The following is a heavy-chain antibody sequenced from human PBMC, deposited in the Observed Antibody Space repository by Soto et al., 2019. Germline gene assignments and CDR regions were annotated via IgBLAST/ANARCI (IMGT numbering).Heavy chain of an antibody. CDR3: ARHRRENGIYAQPLDY. CDR1: GGSISSSSSY. CDR2: IYYNGRT. J-gene: IGHJ4*02. D-gene: IGHD1-1*01. Sequence: PSETLSLTCTVSGGSISSSSSYWAWIRQPPGRGLEWIEAIYYNGRTYYKPSLKSRVTISVDTSKNQFSLNLSPVAAADSAVYYCARHRRENGIYAQPLDYWGQGTPVTVSS. V-gene: IGHV4-39*01.